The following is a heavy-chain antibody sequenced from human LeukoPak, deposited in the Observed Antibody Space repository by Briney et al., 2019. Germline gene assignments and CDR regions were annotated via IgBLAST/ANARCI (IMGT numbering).Heavy chain of an antibody. CDR2: IYTSGST. CDR3: ARYYYDSSGYYYFDY. CDR1: GGSISSYY. D-gene: IGHD3-22*01. Sequence: PSETLSLTCTVYGGSISSYYWSWIRQPAGKGLEWTERIYTSGSTNYNPSLKSRVTMSVDTSKNQFSLKLSSVTAADTAMYYCARYYYDSSGYYYFDYWGQGTLVTVSS. J-gene: IGHJ4*02. V-gene: IGHV4-4*07.